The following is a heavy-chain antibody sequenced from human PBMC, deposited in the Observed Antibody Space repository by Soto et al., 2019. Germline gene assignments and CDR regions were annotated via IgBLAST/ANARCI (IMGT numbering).Heavy chain of an antibody. D-gene: IGHD1-26*01. J-gene: IGHJ5*02. CDR1: GFSLSISGMC. Sequence: SGPTLVNPTQTLTLTCTFSGFSLSISGMCVSWIRQPPGKALEWLALIDWDDDKYYSTSLKTRLTISKDTSKNQVVLTMTNMDPVDTATYYCSRAPLYSGSYGWFDPWGQGTLVTVSS. CDR2: IDWDDDK. V-gene: IGHV2-70*01. CDR3: SRAPLYSGSYGWFDP.